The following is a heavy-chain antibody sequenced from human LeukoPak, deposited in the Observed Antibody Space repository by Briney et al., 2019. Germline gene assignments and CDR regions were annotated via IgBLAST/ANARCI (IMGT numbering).Heavy chain of an antibody. CDR2: IGGTGVRT. D-gene: IGHD3-16*01. Sequence: HSGGSLRLSCASSGFTFSSYAMSWVRQAPGKGLEWVSTIGGTGVRTYYADSVKGRFTISRDNSKNTLYLQINSLGAEDTAVYFCAKDRLGGPYFFHYWGQGTLVTVSS. CDR3: AKDRLGGPYFFHY. V-gene: IGHV3-23*01. CDR1: GFTFSSYA. J-gene: IGHJ4*02.